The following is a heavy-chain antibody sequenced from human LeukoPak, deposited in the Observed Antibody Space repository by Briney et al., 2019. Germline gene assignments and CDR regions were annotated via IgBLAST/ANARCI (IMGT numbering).Heavy chain of an antibody. CDR2: ISSSSSYI. V-gene: IGHV3-21*01. Sequence: GGSPRLSCAASGFTFSSYSMNWVRQAPGKGLEWVSSISSSSSYIYYADSVKGRFTISRDNAKNSLYLQMNSLRAEDTAVYYCARGAYYYDSSGPGYWGQGTLVTVSS. CDR1: GFTFSSYS. J-gene: IGHJ4*02. D-gene: IGHD3-22*01. CDR3: ARGAYYYDSSGPGY.